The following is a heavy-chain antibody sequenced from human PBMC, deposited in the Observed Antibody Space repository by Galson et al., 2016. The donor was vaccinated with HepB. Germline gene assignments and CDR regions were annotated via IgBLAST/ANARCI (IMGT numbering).Heavy chain of an antibody. Sequence: SLRLSCAASGFTFSSYGMHWVRQAPGKGLEWVAVIWYDGSNKYYGDSVKGRFTISRDNSKHTLYLQMNSLRAEDTAVYYCAREFKIAAPGVLDYWGQGTLVTVSS. J-gene: IGHJ4*02. CDR1: GFTFSSYG. CDR3: AREFKIAAPGVLDY. CDR2: IWYDGSNK. D-gene: IGHD6-13*01. V-gene: IGHV3-33*01.